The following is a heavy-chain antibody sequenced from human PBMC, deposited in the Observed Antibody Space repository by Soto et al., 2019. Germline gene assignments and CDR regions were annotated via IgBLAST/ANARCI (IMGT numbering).Heavy chain of an antibody. D-gene: IGHD3-10*01. V-gene: IGHV3-11*01. CDR2: ISGSGVTI. Sequence: QVQLVESGGGLVKPGGSLRLSCLASGFTFSDYYMSWIRQAPGKGLEWISYISGSGVTISYADSVKGRFTISRDNAKNSLYLQMNSPRAEDTAVYYCAKELKTSGSYYGSGSSDYWGQGTLVTVSS. J-gene: IGHJ4*02. CDR1: GFTFSDYY. CDR3: AKELKTSGSYYGSGSSDY.